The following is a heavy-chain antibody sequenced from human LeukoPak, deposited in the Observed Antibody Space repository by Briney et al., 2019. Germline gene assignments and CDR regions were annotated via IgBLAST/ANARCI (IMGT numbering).Heavy chain of an antibody. Sequence: PSETLSLTCTVSGGSISSGGYYWSWIRQHPGKGLEWIGYIYYSGSTYYNPSLKSRATISVDTSKNQFSLKLSSVTAADTAVYYCARAVYDILTGYPGHFDYWGQGTLVTVSS. CDR3: ARAVYDILTGYPGHFDY. D-gene: IGHD3-9*01. CDR1: GGSISSGGYY. CDR2: IYYSGST. V-gene: IGHV4-31*03. J-gene: IGHJ4*02.